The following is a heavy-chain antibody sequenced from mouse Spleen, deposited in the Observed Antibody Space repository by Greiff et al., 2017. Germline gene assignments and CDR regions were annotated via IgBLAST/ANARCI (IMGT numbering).Heavy chain of an antibody. Sequence: VQLQQSGAELVRPGSSVKLSCKASGYTFTSYWMHWVKQRPIQGLEWIGNIDPSDSETHYNQKFKDKATLTVDKSSSTAYMQLSSLTSEDSAVYYCAMGRFYAMDYWGQGTSVTVSS. CDR1: GYTFTSYW. J-gene: IGHJ4*01. V-gene: IGHV1-52*01. CDR2: IDPSDSET. CDR3: AMGRFYAMDY.